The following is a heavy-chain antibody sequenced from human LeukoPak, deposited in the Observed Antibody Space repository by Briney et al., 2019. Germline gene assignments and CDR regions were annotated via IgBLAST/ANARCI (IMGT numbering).Heavy chain of an antibody. CDR3: ARESLGWYYDSSGSEKRAFDI. J-gene: IGHJ3*02. V-gene: IGHV4-30-2*01. CDR1: GGSISSGGYY. CDR2: IYHSGST. D-gene: IGHD3-22*01. Sequence: PSQTLSLTCTVSGGSISSGGYYWSWFRQPPGKGLEWIGYIYHSGSTYYNPSLKSRVTISVDTSKNQFSLKLSSVAAADTAVYYCARESLGWYYDSSGSEKRAFDIWGQGTMVTVSS.